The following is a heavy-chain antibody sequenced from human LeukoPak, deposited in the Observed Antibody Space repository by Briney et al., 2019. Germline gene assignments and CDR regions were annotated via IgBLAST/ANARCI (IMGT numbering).Heavy chain of an antibody. J-gene: IGHJ4*02. Sequence: GGSLRLSCAASGFTFSSYSMNWVRQAPGEGLEWVSSISSSSSYIYYADSVKGRFTISRDNAKNSLYLQMNSLRAEDTAVYYCARDTRSGSYSQGDYWGQGTLVTVSS. D-gene: IGHD3-10*01. CDR1: GFTFSSYS. CDR2: ISSSSSYI. V-gene: IGHV3-21*01. CDR3: ARDTRSGSYSQGDY.